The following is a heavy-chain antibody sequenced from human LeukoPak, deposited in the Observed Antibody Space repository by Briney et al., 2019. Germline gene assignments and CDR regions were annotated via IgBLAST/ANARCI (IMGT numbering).Heavy chain of an antibody. Sequence: GGSLRLSCAASGFTFNTYEMSWVRQAPGKGLEWVSYISSSGSTIYYADYVKGRFTISRDNAKNSLYLQMNSLRAEDTAVYYCARGGWNYVFNYWGQGTLATVSS. J-gene: IGHJ4*02. CDR3: ARGGWNYVFNY. CDR1: GFTFNTYE. CDR2: ISSSGSTI. D-gene: IGHD1-7*01. V-gene: IGHV3-48*03.